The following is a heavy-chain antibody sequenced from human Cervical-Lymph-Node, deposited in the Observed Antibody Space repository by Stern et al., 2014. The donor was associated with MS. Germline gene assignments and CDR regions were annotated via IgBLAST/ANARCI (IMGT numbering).Heavy chain of an antibody. J-gene: IGHJ6*02. V-gene: IGHV1-46*03. D-gene: IGHD1-14*01. CDR3: VRGDTTWHYFYYGLDV. CDR2: INPRFNNA. Sequence: VQLVESGAEVKKPGAAVKVSCKASGYTFTSYYMHWVRQAPGQGLEWMGGINPRFNNATYTQSFQHRVTLTRHTSTATVYMELSSLRFADTAVYYCVRGDTTWHYFYYGLDVWGQGPTVTVSS. CDR1: GYTFTSYY.